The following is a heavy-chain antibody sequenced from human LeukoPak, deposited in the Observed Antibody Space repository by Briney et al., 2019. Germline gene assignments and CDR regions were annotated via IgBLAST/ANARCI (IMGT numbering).Heavy chain of an antibody. Sequence: SETLSLTCTVSGDSISSNSYYWGWIRQPPGGGLEWIGSIYYSGSTYYNPSLKSRVTISVDTSKNQFSLKLSSATAADTAVYYCARFNSGSYQHYFDYWGQGTLVTVSS. CDR1: GDSISSNSYY. D-gene: IGHD1-26*01. CDR2: IYYSGST. CDR3: ARFNSGSYQHYFDY. V-gene: IGHV4-39*07. J-gene: IGHJ4*02.